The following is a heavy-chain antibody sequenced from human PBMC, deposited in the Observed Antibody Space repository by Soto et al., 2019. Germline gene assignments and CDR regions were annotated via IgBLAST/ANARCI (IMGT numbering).Heavy chain of an antibody. Sequence: GGSLRLSCAASGFTFSDYYMSWIRQAPGKGLVWVSRINSDGSRTTYADSVKGRFTISRDNAKNMLHLQMNSLRAEDTAVYYCARALTYYYDIDYWGQGTLVTVSS. J-gene: IGHJ4*02. CDR2: INSDGSRT. CDR3: ARALTYYYDIDY. CDR1: GFTFSDYY. V-gene: IGHV3-74*01. D-gene: IGHD3-22*01.